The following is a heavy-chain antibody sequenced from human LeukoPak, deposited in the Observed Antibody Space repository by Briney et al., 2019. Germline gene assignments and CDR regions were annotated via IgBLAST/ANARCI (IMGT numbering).Heavy chain of an antibody. CDR2: TRHDGSAT. V-gene: IGHV3-7*04. CDR1: GITFSNFW. CDR3: ARGGSSYGQ. Sequence: GGSLRLSCAASGITFSNFWMTWVRQAPGKGLEWVASTRHDGSATYYVDSVKGRFTISRDNAKNSLCLQMNSLRAEDTAVYYCARGGSSYGQWGQGTLVTGSS. J-gene: IGHJ4*02. D-gene: IGHD2-21*01.